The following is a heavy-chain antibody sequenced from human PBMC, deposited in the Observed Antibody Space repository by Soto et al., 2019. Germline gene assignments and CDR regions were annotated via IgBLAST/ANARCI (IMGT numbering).Heavy chain of an antibody. J-gene: IGHJ3*02. CDR2: IKQDGRET. Sequence: GGSLRLSSAASGFTCISFGIHWVRQAPGKGLEWVANIKQDGRETYYVDSVKGRFTISRDNAKNSLYLQMNSLRAEDTAVYYCARPLGWRDAFDIWGQGTMVTVSS. CDR3: ARPLGWRDAFDI. D-gene: IGHD6-19*01. CDR1: GFTCISFG. V-gene: IGHV3-7*01.